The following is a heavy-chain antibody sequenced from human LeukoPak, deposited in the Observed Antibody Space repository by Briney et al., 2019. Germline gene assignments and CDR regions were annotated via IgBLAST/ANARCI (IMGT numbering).Heavy chain of an antibody. CDR2: ISYDGSNK. J-gene: IGHJ6*02. Sequence: GGSLRLSCAASGFTFSSYAMHWVRQAPGKGLEWVAVISYDGSNKYYADSVKGRFTISRDNSKNTLYLQMNSLRAEDTAVYYCARDGRFLSGYYYYYGMDVWGQGTTVTVSS. V-gene: IGHV3-30*04. CDR3: ARDGRFLSGYYYYYGMDV. D-gene: IGHD3-3*01. CDR1: GFTFSSYA.